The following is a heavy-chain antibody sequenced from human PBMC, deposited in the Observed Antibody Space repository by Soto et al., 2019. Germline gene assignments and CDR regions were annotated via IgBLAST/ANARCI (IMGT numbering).Heavy chain of an antibody. Sequence: ASVKVSCKASGYTFTNYAMHWVRQAPGQRLERMGWINAGNGNTKYSQKFQGRVTITRDTSASTAYMELSSLRSEDTAVYYCLANVDFVLDYWGQGTLVTVSS. V-gene: IGHV1-3*01. J-gene: IGHJ4*02. D-gene: IGHD3-16*01. CDR3: LANVDFVLDY. CDR1: GYTFTNYA. CDR2: INAGNGNT.